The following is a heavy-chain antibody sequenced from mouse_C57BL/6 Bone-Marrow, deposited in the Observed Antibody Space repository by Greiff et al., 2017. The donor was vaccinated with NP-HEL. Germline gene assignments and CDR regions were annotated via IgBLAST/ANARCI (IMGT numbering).Heavy chain of an antibody. CDR3: ARGWLLLFAY. Sequence: VQLQQSGAELARPGASVKLSCKASGYTFTSYGISWVKQRTGQGLEWIGEIYPRSGNTYYNEKFKGKATLTADKSSSTAYMELRSLTSEDSAVYFCARGWLLLFAYWGQGTLVTVSA. J-gene: IGHJ3*01. CDR2: IYPRSGNT. CDR1: GYTFTSYG. V-gene: IGHV1-81*01. D-gene: IGHD2-3*01.